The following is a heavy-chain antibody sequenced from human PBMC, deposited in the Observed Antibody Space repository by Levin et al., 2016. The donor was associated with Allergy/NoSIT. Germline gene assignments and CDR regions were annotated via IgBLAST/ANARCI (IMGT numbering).Heavy chain of an antibody. Sequence: SETLSLTCSVSGGPISSNYWSWIRQLTGKGLEWIGSSGSTNYNPSLKSRVTISVDTSKNQFSLKLSSVTAADTAVYYCARRLGYCSSLSCYPWFDPWGQGTLVTVSS. CDR2: SGST. CDR1: GGPISSNY. V-gene: IGHV4-4*09. J-gene: IGHJ5*02. D-gene: IGHD2-2*01. CDR3: ARRLGYCSSLSCYPWFDP.